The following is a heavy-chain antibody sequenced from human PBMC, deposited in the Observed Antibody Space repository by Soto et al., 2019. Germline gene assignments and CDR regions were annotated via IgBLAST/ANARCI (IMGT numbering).Heavy chain of an antibody. J-gene: IGHJ4*02. D-gene: IGHD3-10*01. CDR2: ISGGGDTT. V-gene: IGHV3-23*01. CDR1: GFTFNNYA. CDR3: AKGRGGSGSLTPRVDF. Sequence: EVQLLESGGGLVQPGGSLRLSCAASGFTFNNYAMTWVRQAPGKGLEWVSAISGGGDTTSYADSVKGRFTVSRDGSKNTVDLQLSSLRAEDTAVYYCAKGRGGSGSLTPRVDFWGQGTLVTVSS.